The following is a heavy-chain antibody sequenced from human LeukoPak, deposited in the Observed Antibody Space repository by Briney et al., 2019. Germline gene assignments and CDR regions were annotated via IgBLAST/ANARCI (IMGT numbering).Heavy chain of an antibody. J-gene: IGHJ5*02. CDR3: ARAPMYSSGPSNWFDP. D-gene: IGHD6-19*01. CDR1: GYTFTGYY. CDR2: INPNSGGT. V-gene: IGHV1-2*02. Sequence: GASVKVSCKASGYTFTGYYMHWVRQAPGQGLEWMGWINPNSGGTNYAQKLQGRVTMTTDTSTSTAYMELRSLRSDDTAVYYCARAPMYSSGPSNWFDPWGQGTLVTVSS.